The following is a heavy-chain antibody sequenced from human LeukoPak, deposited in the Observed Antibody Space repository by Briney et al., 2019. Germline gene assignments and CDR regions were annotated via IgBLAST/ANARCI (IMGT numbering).Heavy chain of an antibody. Sequence: PGRSLRLSCAASGFNCNDYAMHWLRQAPGKGLEWVSGISWNSGTVAYADSVKGRFTISRDNSKKSLYLQMNSLRAEDMALYYCAKASADWYFDLWGRGTLVTVSS. J-gene: IGHJ2*01. V-gene: IGHV3-9*03. CDR3: AKASADWYFDL. CDR1: GFNCNDYA. CDR2: ISWNSGTV. D-gene: IGHD2-2*01.